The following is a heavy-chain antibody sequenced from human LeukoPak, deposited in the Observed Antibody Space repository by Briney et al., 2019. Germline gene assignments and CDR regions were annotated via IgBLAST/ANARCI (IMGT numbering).Heavy chain of an antibody. CDR1: GITFGTYA. Sequence: GGSLRLSCAASGITFGTYAMNWVRQAPGKGLEWASTVSGSGVATYFADSVKGRFTISRENAKNSLYLQMNSLRAEDTAVYYCARDILTWVWGSYRLPLAYWGQGTLVTVSS. V-gene: IGHV3-23*01. CDR2: VSGSGVAT. CDR3: ARDILTWVWGSYRLPLAY. J-gene: IGHJ4*02. D-gene: IGHD3-16*02.